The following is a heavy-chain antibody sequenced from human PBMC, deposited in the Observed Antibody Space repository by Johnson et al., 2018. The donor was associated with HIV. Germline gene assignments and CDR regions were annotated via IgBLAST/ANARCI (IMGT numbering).Heavy chain of an antibody. J-gene: IGHJ3*02. CDR3: AIHPWAQAACDI. Sequence: VQLVESGGGVVQPGRSLRLSCAASGFTFSSYAMHWVRQAPGKGLEWVANIKQDGTEKYYVDSVKGRFTISRDNAKNSLYLQMNSLRVEDTGVFYCAIHPWAQAACDIWGQGTMVTVSS. CDR1: GFTFSSYA. V-gene: IGHV3-7*01. CDR2: IKQDGTEK.